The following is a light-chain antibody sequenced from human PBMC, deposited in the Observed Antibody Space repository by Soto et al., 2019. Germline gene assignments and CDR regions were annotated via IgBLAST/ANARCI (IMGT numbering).Light chain of an antibody. V-gene: IGLV2-14*01. CDR3: SSYTTTTTLEV. J-gene: IGLJ1*01. CDR1: NSDIGSYNY. Sequence: QSALTQPASVSGSPGQSITISCTGTNSDIGSYNYVSWYQHHPGKAPKLLIYGVSNRPSGVSNRFSGSKSGNTASLTISGLQAEDEADYYCSSYTTTTTLEVFGTGTKVT. CDR2: GVS.